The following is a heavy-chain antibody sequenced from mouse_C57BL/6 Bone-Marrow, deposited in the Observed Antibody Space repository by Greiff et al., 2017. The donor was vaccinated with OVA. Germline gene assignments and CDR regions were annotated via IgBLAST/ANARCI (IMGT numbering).Heavy chain of an antibody. CDR1: GFNITDYY. CDR2: IDHEDGDT. V-gene: IGHV14-1*01. CDR3: TTRRLLRYRPWYFDV. J-gene: IGHJ1*03. D-gene: IGHD1-1*01. Sequence: EVKLQQSGAELVRPGASVKLSCTASGFNITDYYMHWVKQRPEQGLVWIGRIDHEDGDTEYAPKFQGQATMTADTSSNTAYLQVSSLTSEDTAVYYCTTRRLLRYRPWYFDVWGTGTTVTVSS.